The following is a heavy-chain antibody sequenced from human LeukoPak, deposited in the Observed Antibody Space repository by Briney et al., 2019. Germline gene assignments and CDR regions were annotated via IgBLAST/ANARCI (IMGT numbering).Heavy chain of an antibody. Sequence: PGRSLRLSCAASGFTFSSYGMHWVRQAPGKGLEWVAVIWYDGSNKYYADSVKGRFTTSRDNSKNTLYLQMNSLRAEDTAVYYCVGSGYDYIDYYGMDVWGKGTTVTVSS. V-gene: IGHV3-33*01. D-gene: IGHD5-12*01. CDR3: VGSGYDYIDYYGMDV. CDR1: GFTFSSYG. CDR2: IWYDGSNK. J-gene: IGHJ6*04.